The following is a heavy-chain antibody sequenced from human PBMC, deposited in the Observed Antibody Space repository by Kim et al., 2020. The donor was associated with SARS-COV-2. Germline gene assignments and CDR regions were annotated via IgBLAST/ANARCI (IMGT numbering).Heavy chain of an antibody. D-gene: IGHD3-16*01. CDR3: ARQTPGELNIYYFYY. V-gene: IGHV4-39*01. Sequence: SETLSLTCTVSGGSISTRNYYWGWIRQPPGKGLEWFGSISYSGTTYYTASLKSLVTISVDTSRNHFSLKLSSVTAADTAVYCCARQTPGELNIYYFYYWG. CDR2: ISYSGTT. J-gene: IGHJ4*01. CDR1: GGSISTRNYY.